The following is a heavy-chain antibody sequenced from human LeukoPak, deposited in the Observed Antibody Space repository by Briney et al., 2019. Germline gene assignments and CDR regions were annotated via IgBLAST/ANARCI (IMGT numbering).Heavy chain of an antibody. CDR3: ARGPYYDILTGFYYYYMDV. D-gene: IGHD3-9*01. CDR2: ISTYNGNT. J-gene: IGHJ6*03. V-gene: IGHV1-18*01. CDR1: DYPFSSYA. Sequence: ASVKVSCKASDYPFSSYAFSWVRQAPGQGLEWMGWISTYNGNTNYAQKLQGRVTMTTDTSTSTAYMELRSLRSDDTAVYYCARGPYYDILTGFYYYYMDVWGKGTTVTISS.